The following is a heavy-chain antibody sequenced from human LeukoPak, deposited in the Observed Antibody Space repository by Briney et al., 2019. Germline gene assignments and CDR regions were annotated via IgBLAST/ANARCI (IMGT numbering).Heavy chain of an antibody. CDR3: AKWGDYDVLTGYYVSDY. V-gene: IGHV3-9*01. CDR1: GFTFDDYA. J-gene: IGHJ4*02. Sequence: GGSLRLSCAASGFTFDDYAMHWVRQAPGKGLEWVSGISWNSGSIGYADSVKGRFTISRDNSKNTVFLQMNSLRAEDTAVYYCAKWGDYDVLTGYYVSDYWGQGTLVTVSS. D-gene: IGHD3-9*01. CDR2: ISWNSGSI.